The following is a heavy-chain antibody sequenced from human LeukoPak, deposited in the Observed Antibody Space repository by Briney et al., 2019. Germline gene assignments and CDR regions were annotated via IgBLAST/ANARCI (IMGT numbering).Heavy chain of an antibody. CDR2: IYYSGST. J-gene: IGHJ4*02. Sequence: SETLSLTCTVSGGSISNYYWSWIRQPPGKGLEWIGSIYYSGSTYYNPSLKSRVTISVDTSKNQFSLKLSSVTAADTAVYYCARGQIAVAGIGDYWGQGTLVTVSS. D-gene: IGHD6-19*01. CDR1: GGSISNYY. CDR3: ARGQIAVAGIGDY. V-gene: IGHV4-59*08.